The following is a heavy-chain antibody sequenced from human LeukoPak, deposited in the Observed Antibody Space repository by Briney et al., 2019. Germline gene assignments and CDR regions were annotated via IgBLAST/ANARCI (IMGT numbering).Heavy chain of an antibody. CDR2: ISGSGGST. J-gene: IGHJ6*04. CDR3: AELGITMIGGV. D-gene: IGHD3-10*02. CDR1: GFTFSSYG. V-gene: IGHV3-23*01. Sequence: GGTLRLSCAASGFTFSSYGMSWVRQAPGKGLEWVSAISGSGGSTYYADSVKGRFTISRDNSKNTLYLQMSSLRAEDTAVYYCAELGITMIGGVWGKGTTVTISS.